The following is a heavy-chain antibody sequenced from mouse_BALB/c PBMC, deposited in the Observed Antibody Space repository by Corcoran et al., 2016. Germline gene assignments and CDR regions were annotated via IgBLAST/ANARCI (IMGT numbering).Heavy chain of an antibody. J-gene: IGHJ3*01. V-gene: IGHV3-6*02. CDR1: GYSITSGFY. CDR2: IGYDGNN. Sequence: DVQLQESGPGLVKPSQSLSLTCSVTGYSITSGFYWNWIRQFPGNKLEWMGNIGYDGNNNYNPSLKNRVSITRDTSKNQFFLNLNSVTTEDTATYYCAREVYYGSSYCFAYWGQGTLVTVSA. D-gene: IGHD1-1*01. CDR3: AREVYYGSSYCFAY.